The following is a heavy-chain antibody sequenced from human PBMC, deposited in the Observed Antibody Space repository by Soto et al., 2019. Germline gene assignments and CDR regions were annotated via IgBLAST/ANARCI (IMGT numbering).Heavy chain of an antibody. Sequence: QVQLQQWGAGLLKPSETLSLTCAVYGGSFSGYYWSWIRQPPGKGLEWIGEINHSGSTNYNPSLKSRVTISVDTSKNQFSLKLSSVTAADTAVYYCARRHYGDYVGRVDYGGQGTLVTVSS. CDR2: INHSGST. CDR3: ARRHYGDYVGRVDY. V-gene: IGHV4-34*01. D-gene: IGHD4-17*01. CDR1: GGSFSGYY. J-gene: IGHJ4*02.